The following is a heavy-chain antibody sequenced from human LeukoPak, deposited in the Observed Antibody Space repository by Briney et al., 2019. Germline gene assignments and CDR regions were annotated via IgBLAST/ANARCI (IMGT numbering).Heavy chain of an antibody. CDR3: ALPKMRRLFDY. J-gene: IGHJ4*02. D-gene: IGHD3-16*01. CDR2: ISYDGSNK. CDR1: GFTFSSYG. Sequence: GGSLRLSCAASGFTFSSYGMHWVRQAPGKGLEWVAVISYDGSNKYYADSVKGRFTISRDNSKNTLYLQMNSLRAEDTAVYYCALPKMRRLFDYWGQGPWSPSPQ. V-gene: IGHV3-30*03.